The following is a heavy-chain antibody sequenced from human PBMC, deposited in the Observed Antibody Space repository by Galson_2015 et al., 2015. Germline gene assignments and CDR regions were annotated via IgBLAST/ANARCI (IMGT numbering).Heavy chain of an antibody. CDR1: GFTFSSYG. V-gene: IGHV3-30*03. J-gene: IGHJ6*02. CDR2: ISDDGSNK. D-gene: IGHD3-22*01. Sequence: SLRLSCAASGFTFSSYGMHWVRQAPGKGLEWVAFISDDGSNKYYADSVKGRFTLSRDNSKKTLYLRMNSLRAEDTAVYFCARGTDYFDTSGYYYVMDVWGQGTTVTVSS. CDR3: ARGTDYFDTSGYYYVMDV.